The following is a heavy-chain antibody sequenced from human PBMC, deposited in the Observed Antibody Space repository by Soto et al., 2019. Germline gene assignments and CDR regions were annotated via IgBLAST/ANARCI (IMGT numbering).Heavy chain of an antibody. D-gene: IGHD2-15*01. V-gene: IGHV4-34*01. J-gene: IGHJ4*02. CDR1: GGAFSGYY. Sequence: PSETLSLTCAVYGGAFSGYYWSWIRQPPGKGLEWIGEINHSGSTNYNPSLKSRVTISVDTSKNQFSLKLSSVTAADTAIYYCARDLCKGSTPAHNYFDYLGKGTRGTVSS. CDR3: ARDLCKGSTPAHNYFDY. CDR2: INHSGST.